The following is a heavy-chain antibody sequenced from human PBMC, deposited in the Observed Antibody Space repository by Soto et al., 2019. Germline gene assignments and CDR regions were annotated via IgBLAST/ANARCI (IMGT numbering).Heavy chain of an antibody. CDR2: IKSKTDGGTT. J-gene: IGHJ3*02. CDR1: GFTFSNAW. D-gene: IGHD1-1*01. CDR3: TSYISTSAFDI. Sequence: EVQLVESGGGLVKPGGSLRLSCAASGFTFSNAWMSWVRQAPGKGLEWVGRIKSKTDGGTTDYAAPVKGRFTISRDDSKNMLYLQMNSLNTEDTAVYYCTSYISTSAFDIWGEGTMVTVSS. V-gene: IGHV3-15*01.